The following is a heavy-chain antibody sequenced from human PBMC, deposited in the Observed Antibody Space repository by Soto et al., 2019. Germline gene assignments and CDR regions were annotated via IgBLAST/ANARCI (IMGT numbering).Heavy chain of an antibody. CDR3: ARERPEGARLDP. CDR2: IYHSGST. Sequence: QVQLQESGPGLVKPSQTLSLTCTVSGGSISSGDYYWSWIRQPPGKGLEWIGYIYHSGSTYYNPSLKSQVTIAVDTSNNQFYLKLSSVTAADTAVYYCARERPEGARLDPWGQGALVTVSS. V-gene: IGHV4-30-4*01. CDR1: GGSISSGDYY. D-gene: IGHD6-6*01. J-gene: IGHJ5*02.